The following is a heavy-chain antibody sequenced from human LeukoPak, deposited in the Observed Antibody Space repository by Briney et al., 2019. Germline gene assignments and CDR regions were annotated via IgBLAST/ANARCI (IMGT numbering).Heavy chain of an antibody. Sequence: GGSLRLSCAASGFTFNIYWMSWVRQAPGKGLEWVANIKHDGGEKYYVDSVKGRFTISRDNAKSSLYLQMNSLTAEDTAMYYCARERKSGWLERTFNFDYGGQGTLVAVSS. J-gene: IGHJ4*02. V-gene: IGHV3-7*01. CDR3: ARERKSGWLERTFNFDY. CDR2: IKHDGGEK. CDR1: GFTFNIYW. D-gene: IGHD1-1*01.